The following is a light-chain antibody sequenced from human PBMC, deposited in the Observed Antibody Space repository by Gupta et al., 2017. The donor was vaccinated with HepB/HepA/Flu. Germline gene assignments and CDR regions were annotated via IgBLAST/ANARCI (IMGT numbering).Light chain of an antibody. Sequence: DIQMTQSPSTLSASIGDRVTITCRASHSVSGWLAWFQQKPGKAPRLLISKTSNLESGVPSRFSGSGSGTEFTLTIVSRQPDDFANYYFQQYHIYWTFGQGTKVEIK. CDR1: HSVSGW. J-gene: IGKJ1*01. CDR2: KTS. V-gene: IGKV1-5*03. CDR3: QQYHIYWT.